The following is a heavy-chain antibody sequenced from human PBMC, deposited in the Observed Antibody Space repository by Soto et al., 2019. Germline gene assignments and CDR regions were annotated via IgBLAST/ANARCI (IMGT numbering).Heavy chain of an antibody. D-gene: IGHD4-4*01. V-gene: IGHV4-31*03. CDR3: ARDTENTVGWFDP. J-gene: IGHJ5*02. CDR1: GGSISSGGYY. Sequence: PSETLSLTCTVSGGSISSGGYYWSWIRQHPGKGLEWIGYIYYSGSTYYNPSLKSRVTISVDTSKNQFSLKLSSVTAADTAVYYCARDTENTVGWFDPWGQGTLVTVSS. CDR2: IYYSGST.